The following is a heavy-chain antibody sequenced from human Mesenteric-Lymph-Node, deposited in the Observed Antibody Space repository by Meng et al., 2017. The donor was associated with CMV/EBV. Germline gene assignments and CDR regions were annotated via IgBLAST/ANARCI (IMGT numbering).Heavy chain of an antibody. V-gene: IGHV1-18*01. D-gene: IGHD1-26*01. CDR3: ARARPSGSAWGGHAFDI. Sequence: ASVKVSCKASGYTFTSYDINWVRQATGQGLEWMGWISAYNGNTNYAQKLQGRVTMTTDTSTSTAYMELRSLRSDDTAVYYCARARPSGSAWGGHAFDIWGQGTTVTVSS. J-gene: IGHJ3*02. CDR1: GYTFTSYD. CDR2: ISAYNGNT.